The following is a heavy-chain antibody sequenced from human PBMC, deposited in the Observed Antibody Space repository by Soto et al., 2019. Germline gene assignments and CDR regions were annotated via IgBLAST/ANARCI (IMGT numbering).Heavy chain of an antibody. CDR1: GGSISNSSYY. CDR2: IYYSGST. Sequence: SETLSLTCTVSGGSISNSSYYWGWIRQPPGKGLEWIGSIYYSGSTYYNPSLKSRVPISVDTSKNQFSLKLSSATVADTAVFYCARPRTTVTTYYFDYWGQGTLVTVSS. CDR3: ARPRTTVTTYYFDY. J-gene: IGHJ4*02. D-gene: IGHD4-4*01. V-gene: IGHV4-39*01.